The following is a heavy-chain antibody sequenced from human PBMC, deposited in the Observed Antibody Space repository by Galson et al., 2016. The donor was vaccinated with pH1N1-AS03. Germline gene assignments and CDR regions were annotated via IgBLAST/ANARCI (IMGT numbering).Heavy chain of an antibody. CDR3: AKTTFGGVIVSGKMSLDY. J-gene: IGHJ4*02. CDR2: ISNSGNDK. CDR1: GFTFSNFG. Sequence: SLRLSCAASGFTFSNFGMHWVRQSPGKGLEWVAVISNSGNDKYYADSGKGRFTISRDNSKSTGYLQLNSLRAEDTAVYYRAKTTFGGVIVSGKMSLDYWGQGTLVTVSS. D-gene: IGHD3-16*02. V-gene: IGHV3-30*18.